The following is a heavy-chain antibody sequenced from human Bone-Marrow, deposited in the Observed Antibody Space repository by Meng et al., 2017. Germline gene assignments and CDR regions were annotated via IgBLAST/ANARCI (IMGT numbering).Heavy chain of an antibody. D-gene: IGHD6-19*01. CDR3: ARKRSGWGYYFDY. CDR1: GGSISSSSYY. CDR2: IYYSGST. Sequence: SETLSLTCTVSGGSISSSSYYWGWIRQPPGKGLEWIGSIYYSGSTYYNPSLKSRVTISVDTSKNQFSLKLSSVTAADTAVYYCARKRSGWGYYFDYWGQGTLVTVSS. V-gene: IGHV4-39*07. J-gene: IGHJ4*02.